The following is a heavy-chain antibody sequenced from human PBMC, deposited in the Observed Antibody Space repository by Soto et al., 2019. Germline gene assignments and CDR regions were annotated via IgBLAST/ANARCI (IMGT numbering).Heavy chain of an antibody. CDR3: ARDRSPERDLWFGTDWFDP. D-gene: IGHD3-10*01. CDR2: ISSSGSTI. Sequence: GGSLRLSCAASGFTFSDYYMSWIRQAPGKGLEWVSYISSSGSTIYYADSVKGRFTISRDNAKNSLYLQMNSLRAEDTAVYYCARDRSPERDLWFGTDWFDPWGQGTLVTVSS. CDR1: GFTFSDYY. V-gene: IGHV3-11*01. J-gene: IGHJ5*02.